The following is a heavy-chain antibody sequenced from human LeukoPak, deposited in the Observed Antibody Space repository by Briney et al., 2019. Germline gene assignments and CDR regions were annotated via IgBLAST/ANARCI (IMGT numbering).Heavy chain of an antibody. Sequence: ASVKVSCKASGGTLTSYAISWVRQAPGQGLEWMGRIIPIFGTANYAQKFQGRVTITTEQSTSTAYMELSSLRSEDTAVYYCARDYYASSGYYLWGQGTLVTVSS. CDR3: ARDYYASSGYYL. V-gene: IGHV1-69*05. CDR2: IIPIFGTA. J-gene: IGHJ4*02. D-gene: IGHD3-22*01. CDR1: GGTLTSYA.